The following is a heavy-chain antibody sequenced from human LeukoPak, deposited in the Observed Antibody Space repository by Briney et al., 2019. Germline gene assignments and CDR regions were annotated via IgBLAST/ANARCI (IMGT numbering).Heavy chain of an antibody. CDR2: IYYSGST. CDR1: GGSISSSCYY. J-gene: IGHJ3*02. V-gene: IGHV4-61*05. D-gene: IGHD6-6*01. CDR3: WSRSSSSFVDAFDI. Sequence: SETLSLTCTVSGGSISSSCYYWGCIRQPPGKGLEWIGYIYYSGSTNYNPSLKSRVAISVDTSKNQFSLKLSSVTAADTAVYYCWSRSSSSFVDAFDIWGQGTMVTVSS.